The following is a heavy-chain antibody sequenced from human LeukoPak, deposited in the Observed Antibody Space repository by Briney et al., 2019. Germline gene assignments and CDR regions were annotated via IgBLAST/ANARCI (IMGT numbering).Heavy chain of an antibody. CDR1: GFTFDEYA. Sequence: GGSLRLSCEASGFTFDEYAMHWVRQVPGKGLEWVSGISWDSGSIGYADSVKGRFTVSRDNAKNSLYLQMNSLRAEDTAVYYCARVKPGYYGSGSYYIARPFDAFDIWGQGTMVTVSS. V-gene: IGHV3-9*01. J-gene: IGHJ3*02. D-gene: IGHD3-10*01. CDR3: ARVKPGYYGSGSYYIARPFDAFDI. CDR2: ISWDSGSI.